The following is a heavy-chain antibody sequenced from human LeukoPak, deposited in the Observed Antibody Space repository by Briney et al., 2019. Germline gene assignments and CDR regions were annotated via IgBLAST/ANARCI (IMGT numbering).Heavy chain of an antibody. CDR1: GYTFTSYG. Sequence: SCKASGYTFTSYGISWVRQAPGKGLEWVAVISYDGSNKYYADSVKGRFTISRDNSKNTLYQQMNSLRVEDTAVYYCARVGRLLSHPGVYYYGMDVWGQGTTVTVSS. J-gene: IGHJ6*02. CDR3: ARVGRLLSHPGVYYYGMDV. D-gene: IGHD1-26*01. CDR2: ISYDGSNK. V-gene: IGHV3-30-3*01.